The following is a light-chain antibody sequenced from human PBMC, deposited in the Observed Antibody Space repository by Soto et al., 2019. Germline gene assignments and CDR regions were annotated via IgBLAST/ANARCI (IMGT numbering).Light chain of an antibody. CDR1: QSVSRD. V-gene: IGKV3-15*01. CDR2: ATS. Sequence: VITKCSATLSVSPGESATLSCRASQSVSRDLAWYQQKPGQAPRLLIYATSARATGIPARFSGSGSGTEFTLTISSLQSEDFAVYYCQQDNKRPITFGQGTLLEIK. CDR3: QQDNKRPIT. J-gene: IGKJ5*01.